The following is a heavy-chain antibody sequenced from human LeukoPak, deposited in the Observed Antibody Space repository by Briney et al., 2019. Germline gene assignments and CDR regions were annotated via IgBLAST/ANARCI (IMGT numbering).Heavy chain of an antibody. CDR3: AREGNGSGSYFTYYYYYYMDV. Sequence: ASVKVSCKASGYTFTGYYMHWVRQAPGQGLEWMGWINPNSGNTGYAQKFQGRVTITRNTSISTAYMELSSLRSEDTAVYYCAREGNGSGSYFTYYYYYYMDVWGKGTTVTVSS. J-gene: IGHJ6*03. CDR1: GYTFTGYY. D-gene: IGHD3-10*01. V-gene: IGHV1-8*03. CDR2: INPNSGNT.